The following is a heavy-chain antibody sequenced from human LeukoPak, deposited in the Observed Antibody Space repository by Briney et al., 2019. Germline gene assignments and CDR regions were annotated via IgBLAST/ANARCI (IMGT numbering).Heavy chain of an antibody. D-gene: IGHD1-1*01. V-gene: IGHV3-23*01. J-gene: IGHJ4*02. Sequence: GGSLRLSCAASGFTFTSIAMTWVRRAPGKGLEWVSTIRGTGDSTHYADSVKGRFIISRDKSKNMLYLQMNGLRAEDTAIYYCAKGQELDDGVFDSWGQGTLVTVSS. CDR1: GFTFTSIA. CDR2: IRGTGDST. CDR3: AKGQELDDGVFDS.